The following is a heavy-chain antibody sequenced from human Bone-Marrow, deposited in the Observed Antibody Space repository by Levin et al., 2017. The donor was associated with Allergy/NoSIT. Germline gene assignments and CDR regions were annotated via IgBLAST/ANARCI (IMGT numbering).Heavy chain of an antibody. CDR2: ISSSSSYI. J-gene: IGHJ4*02. Sequence: GESLKISCAASGFTFSSYSMNWVRQAPGKGLEWVSSISSSSSYIYYADSVKGRFTISRDNAKNSLYLQMNSLRAEDTAVYYCARGSYYDSSGYFIWGQGTLVTVSS. D-gene: IGHD3-22*01. V-gene: IGHV3-21*01. CDR1: GFTFSSYS. CDR3: ARGSYYDSSGYFI.